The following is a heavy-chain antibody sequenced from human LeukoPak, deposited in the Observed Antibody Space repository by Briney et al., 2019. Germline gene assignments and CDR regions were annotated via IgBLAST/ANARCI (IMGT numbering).Heavy chain of an antibody. J-gene: IGHJ4*02. V-gene: IGHV3-53*01. D-gene: IGHD3-10*01. Sequence: GGSLRLSCAASGFTVSSNYMCWVRQAPGKGLEWVSVIYSGGSTYYADSVKGRFTISRDNSKNTLYLQMNSLRAEDTAVYYCARVQGHTMVREYYFDYWGQGTLVTVSS. CDR2: IYSGGST. CDR1: GFTVSSNY. CDR3: ARVQGHTMVREYYFDY.